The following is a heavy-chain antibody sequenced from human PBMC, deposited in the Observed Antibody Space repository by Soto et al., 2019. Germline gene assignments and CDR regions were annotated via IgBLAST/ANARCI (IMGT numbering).Heavy chain of an antibody. CDR3: ARDSTTSGSYGYYFDY. CDR1: GGSVSSGSHY. CDR2: IYDSGTT. J-gene: IGHJ4*02. D-gene: IGHD3-10*01. Sequence: QVQLQESGPGLVKPSETLSLTCTVPGGSVSSGSHYWSWIRQPPGSGLEWIGYIYDSGTTTYHPSLKSRVIISVDPSTNQLSLRLISVTAADTAVYYCARDSTTSGSYGYYFDYWGQGTLVTVSS. V-gene: IGHV4-61*01.